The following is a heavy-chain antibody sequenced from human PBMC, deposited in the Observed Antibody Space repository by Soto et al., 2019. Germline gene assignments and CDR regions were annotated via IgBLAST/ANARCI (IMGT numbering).Heavy chain of an antibody. CDR3: ARLHLGSYYDY. Sequence: PSETLSLTCIVSGGPISSYYWSRIRQPPGKGLEWIGYIYYSGSTNYNPSLKSRVIISVDTSKNQSSLKLSSVTAADTAVYYCARLHLGSYYDYWGQGTLVTVSS. J-gene: IGHJ4*02. D-gene: IGHD1-26*01. V-gene: IGHV4-59*01. CDR1: GGPISSYY. CDR2: IYYSGST.